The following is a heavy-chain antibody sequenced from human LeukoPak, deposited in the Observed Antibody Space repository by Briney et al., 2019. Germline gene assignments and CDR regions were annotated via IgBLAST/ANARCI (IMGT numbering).Heavy chain of an antibody. J-gene: IGHJ4*02. CDR3: ATGGMVRGVIIRKVDYFDY. CDR2: FDPEDGET. V-gene: IGHV1-24*01. D-gene: IGHD3-10*01. Sequence: ASVKASCKVSGYTLTELSLHWVRLAPGKGLEWMGGFDPEDGETIYAQKFQGRVTMTEDTSTDTAYMELSSLRSEDTAVYYCATGGMVRGVIIRKVDYFDYWGQGTLVTVSS. CDR1: GYTLTELS.